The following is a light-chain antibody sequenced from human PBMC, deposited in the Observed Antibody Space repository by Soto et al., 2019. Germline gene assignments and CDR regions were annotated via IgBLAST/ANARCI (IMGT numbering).Light chain of an antibody. CDR3: QQSYRTPRT. J-gene: IGKJ1*01. CDR2: AAS. V-gene: IGKV1-39*01. CDR1: QSISNH. Sequence: DIQMTQSPSSLSASVEDRVIITCRASQSISNHLNWYQQKPGKAPKLLIFAASSLQSGVPSRFSGSGSGTDFTLTISSLQPEDFATYYCQQSYRTPRTFGQGTQVDIK.